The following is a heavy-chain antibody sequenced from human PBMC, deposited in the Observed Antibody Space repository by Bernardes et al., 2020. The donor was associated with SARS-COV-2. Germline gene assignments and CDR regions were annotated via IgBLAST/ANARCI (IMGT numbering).Heavy chain of an antibody. CDR2: IIPIFGTA. J-gene: IGHJ5*02. CDR1: GGTFSSYA. V-gene: IGHV1-69*13. D-gene: IGHD6-6*01. CDR3: AREPIAARPGIWFDP. Sequence: SVKVSCKASGGTFSSYAISWVRQAPGQGLEWMGGIIPIFGTANYAQKFQGRVTITADESSSTAYMELSSLRSEDTALYYCAREPIAARPGIWFDPWGQGTLVTVSS.